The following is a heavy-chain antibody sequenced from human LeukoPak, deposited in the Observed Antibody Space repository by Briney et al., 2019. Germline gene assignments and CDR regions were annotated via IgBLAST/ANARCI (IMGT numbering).Heavy chain of an antibody. D-gene: IGHD3-10*01. CDR3: ARHAPMVRGVFNWFDP. CDR1: GGSISSSSYS. J-gene: IGHJ5*02. Sequence: SSETLSLTCTVSGGSISSSSYSWGWIRQPPGKGLEWIGSIYYSGSTYYNPSLKSRVTISVDTSKNQFSLKLSSVTAADTAVYYCARHAPMVRGVFNWFDPWGQGTLVTVSS. CDR2: IYYSGST. V-gene: IGHV4-39*01.